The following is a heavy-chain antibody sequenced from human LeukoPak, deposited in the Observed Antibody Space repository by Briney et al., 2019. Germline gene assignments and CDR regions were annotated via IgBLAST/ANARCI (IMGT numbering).Heavy chain of an antibody. CDR1: GFTFDDYA. D-gene: IGHD3-22*01. CDR3: AGQSLGYYYDSSGAFDY. Sequence: PGGSLRLSCAASGFTFDDYAMHWVRQAPGKGLEWVSLISWDGGSTYYADSVKGRFTISRDNSKNSLYLQMNSLRAEDTALYYCAGQSLGYYYDSSGAFDYWGQGTLVTVSS. CDR2: ISWDGGST. J-gene: IGHJ4*02. V-gene: IGHV3-43D*03.